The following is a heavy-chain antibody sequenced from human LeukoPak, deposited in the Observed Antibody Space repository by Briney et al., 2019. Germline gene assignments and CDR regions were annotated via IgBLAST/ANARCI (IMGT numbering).Heavy chain of an antibody. CDR1: GGSFSGYY. Sequence: SETLSLTCAVYGGSFSGYYWSWIRQPAGKGLEWIGRIYTSGSTNYNPSLKSRVTMSVETSKNQFSLKLSSVTAADTAVYYCAREGSGSYYGGDYWGQGTLVTVSS. CDR2: IYTSGST. J-gene: IGHJ4*02. D-gene: IGHD3-10*01. V-gene: IGHV4-4*07. CDR3: AREGSGSYYGGDY.